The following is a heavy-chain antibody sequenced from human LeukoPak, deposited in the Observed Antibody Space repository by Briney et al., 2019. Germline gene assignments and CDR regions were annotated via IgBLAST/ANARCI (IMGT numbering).Heavy chain of an antibody. D-gene: IGHD6-13*01. CDR2: IYYSGST. CDR1: GGSISSYY. Sequence: SETLSLTCTVSGGSISSYYWSWIRQPPGKGLEWIGYIYYSGSTNYNPSLKSRVTISVDTSKNQFSLKLSSVTAADTAVCYCARQRSSSWYAYSPYYYYYGMDVWGQGTTVTVSS. CDR3: ARQRSSSWYAYSPYYYYYGMDV. V-gene: IGHV4-59*08. J-gene: IGHJ6*02.